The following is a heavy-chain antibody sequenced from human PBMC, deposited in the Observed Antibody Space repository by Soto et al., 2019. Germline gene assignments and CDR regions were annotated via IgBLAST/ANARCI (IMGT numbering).Heavy chain of an antibody. V-gene: IGHV1-8*01. D-gene: IGHD1-1*01. J-gene: IGHJ4*02. Sequence: GAAVEGSSTXSGYTFTSFDIYWVRQATGQGLGWRGWMNPKTGNSCDAQKLQGRVTMTSDTSISTAHIEMSSLRSEDTAVYYCARRAETNGWNGFGADKYYFDFWGQGTLVTVSS. CDR2: MNPKTGNS. CDR3: ARRAETNGWNGFGADKYYFDF. CDR1: GYTFTSFD.